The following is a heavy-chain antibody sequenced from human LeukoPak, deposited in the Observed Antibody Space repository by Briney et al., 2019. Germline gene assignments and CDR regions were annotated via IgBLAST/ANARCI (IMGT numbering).Heavy chain of an antibody. J-gene: IGHJ4*02. CDR1: GYTFTGYY. Sequence: GASVKVSCKASGYTFTGYYMHWVRQAPGQGLEWMGWINPNSGGTNYAQKFQGRVTMTRDTSISTAYMELSRLRSDDTAVYYCARDDPQLLWFGELFPIDYWGQGTLVTVSS. CDR2: INPNSGGT. D-gene: IGHD3-10*01. V-gene: IGHV1-2*02. CDR3: ARDDPQLLWFGELFPIDY.